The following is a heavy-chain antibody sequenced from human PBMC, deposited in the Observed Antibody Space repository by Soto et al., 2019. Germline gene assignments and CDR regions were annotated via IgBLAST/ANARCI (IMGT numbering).Heavy chain of an antibody. CDR1: GDSMSSYY. V-gene: IGHV4-4*07. CDR2: IFTSGST. J-gene: IGHJ5*02. Sequence: PSETLSLPCTASGDSMSSYYWTWVRQPAGKGLEWIGRIFTSGSTNYNPSLKSRVTMSLDIPKSERFLSLTPVRAAYTALYNSARERGGTEAGTTRAYNWFDPWGQGTLVTVSS. D-gene: IGHD3-16*01. CDR3: ARERGGTEAGTTRAYNWFDP.